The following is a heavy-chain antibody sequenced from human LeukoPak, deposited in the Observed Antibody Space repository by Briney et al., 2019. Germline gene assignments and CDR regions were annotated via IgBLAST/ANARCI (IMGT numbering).Heavy chain of an antibody. Sequence: ASVKVSCKASGYTFTGYYMDWVRQAPGQGLEWMGRVVPMFGIRNYPQTFRGRVNITADKATNTVYMELRSLRAEDTAIYYCATEPSRSYSFDHLDFWGLGTPVTVSS. V-gene: IGHV1-2*02. CDR3: ATEPSRSYSFDHLDF. D-gene: IGHD5-12*01. CDR1: GYTFTGYY. CDR2: VVPMFGIR. J-gene: IGHJ4*02.